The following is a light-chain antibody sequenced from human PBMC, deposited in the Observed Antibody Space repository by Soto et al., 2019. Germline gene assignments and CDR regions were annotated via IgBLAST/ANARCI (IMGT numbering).Light chain of an antibody. CDR2: EGT. CDR3: CSYAGNSSYVI. V-gene: IGLV2-23*01. J-gene: IGLJ2*01. CDR1: SSDVGSYDL. Sequence: QPVLTQPASVSGSPGQSITISCTGTSSDVGSYDLVSWYQQHPGKAPKLMIYEGTKRPSGVSNRFSGSKSGNTASLTISGLQAEDESDYHCCSYAGNSSYVIFGGGTKLTVL.